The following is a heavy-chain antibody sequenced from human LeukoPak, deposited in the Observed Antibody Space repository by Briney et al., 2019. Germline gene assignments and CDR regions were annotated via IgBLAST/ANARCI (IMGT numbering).Heavy chain of an antibody. CDR2: IYHSGST. CDR1: GYSISSGYY. J-gene: IGHJ4*02. Sequence: SETLSLTGAVSGYSISSGYYWGWIRQPPGKGLEWIGTIYHSGSTYYNPSLKSRVTISVDTSKNQFSLKLSSVTAADTAVYYCARDGPKTIPQGNYFDYWGQGTLVTVSS. CDR3: ARDGPKTIPQGNYFDY. V-gene: IGHV4-38-2*02. D-gene: IGHD2-2*02.